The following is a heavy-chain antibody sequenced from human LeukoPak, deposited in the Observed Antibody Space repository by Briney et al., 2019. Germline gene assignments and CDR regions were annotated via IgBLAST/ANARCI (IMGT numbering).Heavy chain of an antibody. D-gene: IGHD3-16*02. J-gene: IGHJ6*02. V-gene: IGHV4-59*11. CDR2: IYYSGST. CDR1: GGPISSHY. CDR3: ARDADRYGMDV. Sequence: SETLSLTCTVSGGPISSHYWSWIRQPPGKGLEWIGYIYYSGSTNYNPSLKSRVTISADTSKNQFSLKLSSVTAADTAVYYCARDADRYGMDVWGQGTTVTVSS.